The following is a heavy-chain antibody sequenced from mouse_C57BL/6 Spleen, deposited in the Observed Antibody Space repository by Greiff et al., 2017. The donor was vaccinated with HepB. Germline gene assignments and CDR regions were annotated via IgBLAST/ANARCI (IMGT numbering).Heavy chain of an antibody. V-gene: IGHV1-4*01. J-gene: IGHJ4*01. CDR3: ARSDYNDYAMDY. D-gene: IGHD1-3*01. Sequence: VQVVESGAELARPGASVKMSCKASGYTFTSYTMHWVKQRPGQGLEWIGYINPSSGYTKYNQKFKDKATLTADKSSSTAYMQLSSLTSEDSAVYYCARSDYNDYAMDYWGQGTSVTVSS. CDR2: INPSSGYT. CDR1: GYTFTSYT.